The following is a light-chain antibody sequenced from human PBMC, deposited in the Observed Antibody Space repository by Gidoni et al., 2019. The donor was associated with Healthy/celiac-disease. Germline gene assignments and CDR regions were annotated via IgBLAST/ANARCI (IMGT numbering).Light chain of an antibody. CDR1: SRYVGGYNY. J-gene: IGLJ2*01. V-gene: IGLV2-8*01. CDR2: EVS. CDR3: SSYAGSNNLV. Sequence: QSALTQPPFASGSPGQSVTISCTGTSRYVGGYNYVSWYQQHPGKAPKLMIYEVSKRPSGVPDRFSGSKSGNTASLTVAGLQAEDEADYYCSSYAGSNNLVFGGGTKLTVL.